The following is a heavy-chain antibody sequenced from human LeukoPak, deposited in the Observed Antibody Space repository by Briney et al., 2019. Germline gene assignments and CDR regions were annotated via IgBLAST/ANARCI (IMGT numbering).Heavy chain of an antibody. CDR3: AREGATITSGFDY. Sequence: SETLSLTCTVSGGSISSYYWSWIRQPPGKGLEWIGYIYYSGSTNYNLSLKSRVTISVDTSKNQFSLKLSSVTAADTAVYYCAREGATITSGFDYWGQGTLVTVSS. D-gene: IGHD5-24*01. J-gene: IGHJ4*02. V-gene: IGHV4-59*01. CDR1: GGSISSYY. CDR2: IYYSGST.